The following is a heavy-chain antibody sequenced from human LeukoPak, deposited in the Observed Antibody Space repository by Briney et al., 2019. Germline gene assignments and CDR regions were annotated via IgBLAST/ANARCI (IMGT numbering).Heavy chain of an antibody. CDR3: ARDDGFSGYDYFAFDI. Sequence: QTLSLTCTVSGGSISSGGYYWSWLRQPPGKGLEWIGYIYDSGSTYYNPSLKSRVTISVDTSKNQFSLKLSSVTAADTAVYYCARDDGFSGYDYFAFDIWGQGTMVTVSS. CDR1: GGSISSGGYY. CDR2: IYDSGST. V-gene: IGHV4-31*03. J-gene: IGHJ3*02. D-gene: IGHD5-12*01.